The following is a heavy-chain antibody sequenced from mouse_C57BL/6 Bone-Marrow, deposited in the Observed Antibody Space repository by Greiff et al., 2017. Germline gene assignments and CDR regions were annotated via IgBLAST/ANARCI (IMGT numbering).Heavy chain of an antibody. Sequence: EVKLQESVAELVRPGASVKLSCTASGFNIKNTYMHWVKQRPEQGLEWIGRIDPANGNTKYAPKFQGKATITADTSSNTAYLQLSSLTSEDSAVYYCARPYYSNYWYFDVWGTGTTVTVSS. V-gene: IGHV14-3*01. D-gene: IGHD2-5*01. CDR3: ARPYYSNYWYFDV. J-gene: IGHJ1*03. CDR1: GFNIKNTY. CDR2: IDPANGNT.